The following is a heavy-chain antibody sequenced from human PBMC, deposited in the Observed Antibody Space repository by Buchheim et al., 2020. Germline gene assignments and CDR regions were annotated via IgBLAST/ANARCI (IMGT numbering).Heavy chain of an antibody. Sequence: EVQLVESGGGLVQPGGSLRLSCAASGFTFSSYWMHWVRRAPGKGLVWVSRINSDGRYTNYADSVKGRFTVSSDNAKNPLYLQMDSLRAEDTAVYYCAGQLMTTVTTMDVWGQGTT. V-gene: IGHV3-74*01. CDR3: AGQLMTTVTTMDV. J-gene: IGHJ6*02. CDR2: INSDGRYT. D-gene: IGHD4-17*01. CDR1: GFTFSSYW.